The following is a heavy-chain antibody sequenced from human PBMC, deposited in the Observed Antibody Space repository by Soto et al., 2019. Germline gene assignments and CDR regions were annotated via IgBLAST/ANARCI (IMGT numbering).Heavy chain of an antibody. J-gene: IGHJ5*02. D-gene: IGHD3-3*01. CDR2: IYYSGST. V-gene: IGHV4-39*01. Sequence: QLQLQKSGPGLVKPSETLSLTCTVSGGSISSSSYYWGWIRQPPGKGREWIGSIYYSGSTYYDPDHTRRVTLPVHTSKNQFSLKLSSVPAADTAVYYCARHGIVHSPLGEVGVNWFDPWGPGTLVTVSS. CDR3: ARHGIVHSPLGEVGVNWFDP. CDR1: GGSISSSSYY.